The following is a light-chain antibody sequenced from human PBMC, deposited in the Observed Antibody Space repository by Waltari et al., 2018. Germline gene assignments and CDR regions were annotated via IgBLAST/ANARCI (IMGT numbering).Light chain of an antibody. V-gene: IGKV4-1*01. CDR2: WAS. CDR3: QQYYSTPRT. Sequence: DIVMTQSPDSLAVSLGERATINCKSSQSVLYSSNNKNYLAWYQQKPGQPPKLLIYWASTRESGVPDRFSGSGSGTDFTLTISSLQAEDVAVYYCQQYYSTPRTFGKG. J-gene: IGKJ1*01. CDR1: QSVLYSSNNKNY.